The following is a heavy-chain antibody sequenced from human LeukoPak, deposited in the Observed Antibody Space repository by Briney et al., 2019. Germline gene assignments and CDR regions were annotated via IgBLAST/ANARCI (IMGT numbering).Heavy chain of an antibody. CDR1: GFTFSSYS. CDR2: ISSSSSSYI. J-gene: IGHJ3*02. D-gene: IGHD3-22*01. CDR3: ARDHLTGVYDTSSTDI. V-gene: IGHV3-21*01. Sequence: GGSLRLSCAASGFTFSSYSMNWVRQAPGKGLEGVSSISSSSSSYIYYADSVQGRFTISRDNAKNSLYLQMNSLRAEDTAVYYCARDHLTGVYDTSSTDIWGQGTMVTVSS.